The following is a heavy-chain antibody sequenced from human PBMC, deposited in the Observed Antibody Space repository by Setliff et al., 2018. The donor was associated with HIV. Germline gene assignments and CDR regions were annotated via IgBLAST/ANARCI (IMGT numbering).Heavy chain of an antibody. D-gene: IGHD2-15*01. V-gene: IGHV4-34*01. CDR2: INDSGTT. J-gene: IGHJ4*02. CDR3: ARGPIRYSSGVRWFLGVESWYSGIDY. Sequence: PSETLSLTCTVSDGSLSSYYWSWIRQSTGKGLEWIGEINDSGTTNYNPSLESRVTMLIDMSKNQLSLKLSSVTAADTAVYFCARGPIRYSSGVRWFLGVESWYSGIDYWGQGTRVTVSS. CDR1: DGSLSSYY.